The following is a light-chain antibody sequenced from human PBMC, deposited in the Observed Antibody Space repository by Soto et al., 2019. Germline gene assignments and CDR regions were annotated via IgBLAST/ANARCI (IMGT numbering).Light chain of an antibody. CDR3: QSYDSSLSEGV. V-gene: IGLV1-40*01. Sequence: QSALTQPPSVSGAPGQRVTISCTGSSSNIGAGYDVHWYQQLPGTAPKLLIYGNSNRPSGVPDRFSGSKSGTSASLAITGLQAEDEADYYCQSYDSSLSEGVFGGGTKLTVL. J-gene: IGLJ2*01. CDR1: SSNIGAGYD. CDR2: GNS.